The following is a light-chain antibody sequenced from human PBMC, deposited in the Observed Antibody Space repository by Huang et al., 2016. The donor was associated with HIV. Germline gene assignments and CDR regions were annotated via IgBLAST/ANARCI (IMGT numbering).Light chain of an antibody. V-gene: IGKV3-20*01. J-gene: IGKJ2*01. CDR1: QTVSSSY. Sequence: IVLTQSPGTLSLSPGERATLSCRASQTVSSSYLAWYQQKPGQAPRLLVYCASSRATGIPDRFSGSGSGTDFTLTISRLEPEDFAVYYCQQYVSSPYTFGQGTKLEIK. CDR3: QQYVSSPYT. CDR2: CAS.